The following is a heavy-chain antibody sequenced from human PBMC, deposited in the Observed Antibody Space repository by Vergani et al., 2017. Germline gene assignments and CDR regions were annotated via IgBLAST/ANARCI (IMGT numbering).Heavy chain of an antibody. D-gene: IGHD3-10*01. Sequence: QVQLEESGGGVVQPGRSLRLSCAASGFTLSSHAMHWVRQAPGKGLEWVAVISNDGSKKYYADSVKGRFTISRDNSKNTLDLQMNSLRTQDTAVYYCAKAGSVTSGSLQYNFYMDVWGKGTTVTVS. V-gene: IGHV3-30*18. CDR3: AKAGSVTSGSLQYNFYMDV. J-gene: IGHJ6*03. CDR1: GFTLSSHA. CDR2: ISNDGSKK.